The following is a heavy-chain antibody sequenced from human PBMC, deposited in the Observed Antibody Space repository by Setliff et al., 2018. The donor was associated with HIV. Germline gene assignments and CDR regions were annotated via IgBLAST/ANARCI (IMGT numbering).Heavy chain of an antibody. J-gene: IGHJ3*02. V-gene: IGHV3-73*01. CDR2: IRSKANSYAT. CDR3: TFGYCSSTSCYVFDI. Sequence: GESLKISCKGSGYFFTNYQIAWVRQASGKGLEWVGRIRSKANSYATAYAASVKGRFTISRDDSKNTAYLQMNSLKTEDTAVYYCTFGYCSSTSCYVFDIWGQGTMVTVSS. CDR1: GYFFTNYQ. D-gene: IGHD2-2*01.